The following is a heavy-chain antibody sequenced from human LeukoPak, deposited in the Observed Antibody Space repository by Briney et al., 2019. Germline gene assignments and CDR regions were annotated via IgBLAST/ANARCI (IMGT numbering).Heavy chain of an antibody. CDR2: INPNSGDT. CDR3: ARGGKSELGACDY. D-gene: IGHD7-27*01. CDR1: GYTFTDYC. V-gene: IGHV1-2*02. Sequence: ASVKVSCKTSGYTFTDYCMHWVRQAPGQGLEWVGWINPNSGDTNYAQRFQGRVTMTRDTSISTAYMELSRLRVDDTAVYYCARGGKSELGACDYWGQGTLVTVSS. J-gene: IGHJ4*02.